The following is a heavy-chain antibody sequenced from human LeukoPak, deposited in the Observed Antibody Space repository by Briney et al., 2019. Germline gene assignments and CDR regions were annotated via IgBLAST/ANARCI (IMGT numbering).Heavy chain of an antibody. V-gene: IGHV3-23*01. CDR3: AKGSSGYYYYFES. D-gene: IGHD3-22*01. J-gene: IGHJ4*02. CDR1: GVTFSTYA. CDR2: MDGRGRYA. Sequence: GGSLRLSCAASGVTFSTYAMSWVRQAPGKGLEWVSGMDGRGRYAYYRDSVRGRFTISRDNSKKTLDLHMSSLRAEDTAVYYCAKGSSGYYYYFESWGQGTLVTVSS.